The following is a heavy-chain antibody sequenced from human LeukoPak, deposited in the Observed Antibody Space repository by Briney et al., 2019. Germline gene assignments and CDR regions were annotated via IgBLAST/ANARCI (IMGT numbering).Heavy chain of an antibody. V-gene: IGHV4-59*12. CDR1: GGSISSYY. CDR2: IYYSGST. Sequence: SETLSLTCTVSGGSISSYYWSWIRQPPGKGLEWIGYIYYSGSTNYNPSLKSRVTISVDTSKNQFSLKLGSVTAADTAVYYCAREDFGEYSFDYWGQGTLVTVSS. D-gene: IGHD4-17*01. J-gene: IGHJ4*02. CDR3: AREDFGEYSFDY.